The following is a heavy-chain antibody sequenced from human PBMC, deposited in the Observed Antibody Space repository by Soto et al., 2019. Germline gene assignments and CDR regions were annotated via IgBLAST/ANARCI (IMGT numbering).Heavy chain of an antibody. V-gene: IGHV4-4*02. CDR1: GGSTSSSDW. CDR3: AGRPEIHPR. J-gene: IGHJ4*02. D-gene: IGHD1-26*01. CDR2: IHRSGVT. Sequence: QVHLQESGPGLVKPSETLSLTCTISGGSTSSSDWWTWVRQPPGEGLEWIGEIHRSGVTNYNSSLKSRLTISLAQSRNQFSLSLTSVPAAAAAVYFCAGRPEIHPRWGQGILVPVSS.